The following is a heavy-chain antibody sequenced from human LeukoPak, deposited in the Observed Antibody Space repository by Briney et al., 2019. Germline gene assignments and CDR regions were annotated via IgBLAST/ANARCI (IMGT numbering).Heavy chain of an antibody. V-gene: IGHV3-23*01. CDR3: AKDEIVPAAASSPYNWFDP. Sequence: GGLRLSCAASGFTFSSYAMSWVRQAPGKGLEWVSAISGSGGSTYYADSVKGRFTISRDNSKNTLYLQMNSLRAEDTAVYYCAKDEIVPAAASSPYNWFDPWGQGTLVTVSS. CDR1: GFTFSSYA. D-gene: IGHD2-2*01. J-gene: IGHJ5*02. CDR2: ISGSGGST.